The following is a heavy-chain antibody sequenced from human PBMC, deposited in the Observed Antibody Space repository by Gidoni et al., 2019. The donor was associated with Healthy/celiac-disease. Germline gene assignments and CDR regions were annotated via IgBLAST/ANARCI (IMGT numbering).Heavy chain of an antibody. J-gene: IGHJ5*02. D-gene: IGHD6-13*01. V-gene: IGHV1-46*02. CDR1: GYTFNSYY. CDR2: INPSGGST. CDR3: ARCKQQLDPWCGPFDP. Sequence: QVQLVQSGAEVKKPGASVKVSCKASGYTFNSYYMHWVRMAPGQGLEWMGIINPSGGSTSYAQKFQGRVTMTRDTSTSTVYMELSSLRSEDTAVYYCARCKQQLDPWCGPFDPWGQGTLVTVSS.